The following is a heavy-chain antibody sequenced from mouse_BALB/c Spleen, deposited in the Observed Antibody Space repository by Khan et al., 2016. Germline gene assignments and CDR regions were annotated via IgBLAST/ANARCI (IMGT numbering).Heavy chain of an antibody. Sequence: EVELVESGGGLVKPGGSLKLSCGASGFTFSNYAMSWVRQSPEKRLEWVAEISSGGSYTYYPDTVTGRFTISRDNAKNTLYLEMSSLRSEETAMFYCTRVRDYDGSPYAMDYWGQGTSVTVSS. CDR3: TRVRDYDGSPYAMDY. CDR1: GFTFSNYA. J-gene: IGHJ4*01. D-gene: IGHD2-4*01. CDR2: ISSGGSYT. V-gene: IGHV5-9-4*01.